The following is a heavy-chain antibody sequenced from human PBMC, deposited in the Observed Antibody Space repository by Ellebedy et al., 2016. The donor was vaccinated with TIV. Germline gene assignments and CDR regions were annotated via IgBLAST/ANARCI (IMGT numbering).Heavy chain of an antibody. Sequence: GESLKISCAASGFTFSTYGMHWVRQAPGKGLEWVAFIRHDESDKYYADSVKGRFTISRHNSKNTLYLQMKSLRGEDTAVYYCARENWGSRGYFDYWGQGTLVTVSS. CDR1: GFTFSTYG. V-gene: IGHV3-30*02. CDR3: ARENWGSRGYFDY. J-gene: IGHJ4*02. CDR2: IRHDESDK. D-gene: IGHD7-27*01.